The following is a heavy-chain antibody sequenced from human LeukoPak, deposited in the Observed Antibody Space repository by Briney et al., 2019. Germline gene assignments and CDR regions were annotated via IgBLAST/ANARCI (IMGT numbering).Heavy chain of an antibody. CDR3: ARARNAFDI. J-gene: IGHJ3*02. CDR1: GFAFSSYW. Sequence: PGGSLRLSCAASGFAFSSYWMGWVRQAPGKGLEWVANINQVGSEKYYVDSVKGRFTISRDNAKNSLFLQMNSLRAEDTAVYYCARARNAFDIWGQGTMVTVS. CDR2: INQVGSEK. V-gene: IGHV3-7*04.